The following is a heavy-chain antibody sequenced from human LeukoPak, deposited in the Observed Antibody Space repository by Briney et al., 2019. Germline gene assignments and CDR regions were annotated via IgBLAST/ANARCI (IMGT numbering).Heavy chain of an antibody. Sequence: GESLKISCKGSGYSFTSYWIGWARQMPGKGLEWMGIIYPGDSDTRYSPSFQGQVTISADKSLSTASLQWSSLKASDTAMYYCARHNYGSGSYYNHADYWGQGTLVTVSS. J-gene: IGHJ4*02. D-gene: IGHD3-10*01. CDR1: GYSFTSYW. CDR2: IYPGDSDT. CDR3: ARHNYGSGSYYNHADY. V-gene: IGHV5-51*01.